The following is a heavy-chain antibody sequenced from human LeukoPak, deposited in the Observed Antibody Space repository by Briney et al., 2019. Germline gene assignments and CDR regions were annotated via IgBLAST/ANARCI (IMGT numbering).Heavy chain of an antibody. J-gene: IGHJ1*01. V-gene: IGHV3-11*01. CDR1: GFTFTDYY. D-gene: IGHD3-9*01. CDR3: ARDGHYDILTGYFQD. Sequence: PGGSLRLSCAASGFTFTDYYMSWIRQAPGKGLEWVSYITNSGTTIYYADSVKARFTISRDNAKNSLYLQMNSLRAEDTAVYYCARDGHYDILTGYFQDWGQGTLVTVSS. CDR2: ITNSGTTI.